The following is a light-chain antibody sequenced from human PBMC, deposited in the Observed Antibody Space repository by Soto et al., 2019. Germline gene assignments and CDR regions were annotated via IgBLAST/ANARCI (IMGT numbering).Light chain of an antibody. CDR2: GGS. Sequence: EIVLTQSPGTVSLSPGERATLSCRASQSVGSRWLAWYQQKPVQAPRVLIYGGSNRATGIPDRFSGSGSGTDFTLTISRLEPEDFAVDYCQQYYSSRTFGQGTKVEMK. CDR3: QQYYSSRT. J-gene: IGKJ1*01. CDR1: QSVGSRW. V-gene: IGKV3-20*01.